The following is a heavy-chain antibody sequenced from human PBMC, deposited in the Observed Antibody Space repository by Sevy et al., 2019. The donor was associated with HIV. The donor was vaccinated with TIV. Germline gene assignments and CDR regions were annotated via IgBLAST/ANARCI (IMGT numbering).Heavy chain of an antibody. CDR3: VRGGGNGWYYFDY. CDR1: VGIFKSYG. V-gene: IGHV1-69*13. J-gene: IGHJ4*02. D-gene: IGHD6-19*01. Sequence: ASVKVSCKASVGIFKSYGISWVRQAPGQGLEWMGGIIPILNTVHYAQKFQGRVTITADESTKTAYMELSSLRSEDTAVYYCVRGGGNGWYYFDYWGQETLVTVSS. CDR2: IIPILNTV.